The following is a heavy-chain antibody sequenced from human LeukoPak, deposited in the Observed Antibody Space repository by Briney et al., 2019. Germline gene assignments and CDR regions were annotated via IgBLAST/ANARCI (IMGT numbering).Heavy chain of an antibody. CDR2: INPSGGST. CDR3: ARVAELQYSDWLSDPYYFDD. CDR1: GYTFTGYY. Sequence: GASVKVSCKASGYTFTGYYMHWVRQAPGQGLEWMGIINPSGGSTNYAQKFQGRVTMTRDTPTSTVYMELSSLRSEDTAVYYFARVAELQYSDWLSDPYYFDDWGEGTPVTVSS. V-gene: IGHV1-46*01. J-gene: IGHJ4*01. D-gene: IGHD3-9*01.